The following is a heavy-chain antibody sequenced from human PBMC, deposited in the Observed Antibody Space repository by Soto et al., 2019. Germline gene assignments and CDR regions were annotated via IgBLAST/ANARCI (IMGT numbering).Heavy chain of an antibody. CDR3: AKDLLDCGVDCYLWCQLWY. CDR1: GFTFSSYG. CDR2: ISYDGSNK. J-gene: IGHJ4*02. D-gene: IGHD2-21*02. V-gene: IGHV3-30*18. Sequence: QVQLVESGGGVVQPGRSLRLSCAASGFTFSSYGMHWVRQAPGKGVEWVAVISYDGSNKYYADSVKGRLTISRDNSKNTPYLQMNSLSAEDSAVYYSAKDLLDCGVDCYLWCQLWYWVQATLVIVSS.